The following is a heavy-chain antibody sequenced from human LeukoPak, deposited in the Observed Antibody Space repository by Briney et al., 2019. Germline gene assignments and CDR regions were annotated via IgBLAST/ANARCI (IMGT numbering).Heavy chain of an antibody. CDR2: IFYSGGT. Sequence: SETLSLTCTVSGGSISSYYGTWIRQAPGKGLEWIGYIFYSGGTNYNSSLKSRVTLSIDTSKNQFSLELTSVTAADTAVYYCARIGAAGTRYYFDYWSQGTLVTVSS. CDR1: GGSISSYY. D-gene: IGHD6-13*01. J-gene: IGHJ4*02. V-gene: IGHV4-59*01. CDR3: ARIGAAGTRYYFDY.